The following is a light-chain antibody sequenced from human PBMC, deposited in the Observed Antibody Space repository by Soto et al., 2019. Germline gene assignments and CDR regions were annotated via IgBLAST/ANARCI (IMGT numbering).Light chain of an antibody. CDR1: QSISTY. CDR3: QQSYSTSSP. V-gene: IGKV1-39*01. CDR2: AAS. Sequence: DIQMTQSPSSLSASVGDRVTITCRASQSISTYLSWYQQRPGKAPKLLIYAASRLQSGVPSRFSGSGSGTDLILTINSLQPEDFATYYCQQSYSTSSPFGPGTKVEIK. J-gene: IGKJ3*01.